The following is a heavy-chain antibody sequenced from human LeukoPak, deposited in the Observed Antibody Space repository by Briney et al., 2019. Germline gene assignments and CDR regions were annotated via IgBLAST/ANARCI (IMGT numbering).Heavy chain of an antibody. CDR3: ARETTVVPYYFDY. D-gene: IGHD4-23*01. Sequence: PSETLSLTCAVYGGSFSGYYWSWIRQPPGKGLEWIGYIYYSGSTYYNPSLKSRATISVDTSKNQFSLKLSSVTAADTAVYYCARETTVVPYYFDYWGQGTLVTVSS. J-gene: IGHJ4*02. V-gene: IGHV4-30-4*08. CDR1: GGSFSGYY. CDR2: IYYSGST.